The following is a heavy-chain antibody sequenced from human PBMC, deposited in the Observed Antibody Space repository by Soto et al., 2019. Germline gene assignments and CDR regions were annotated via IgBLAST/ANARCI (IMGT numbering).Heavy chain of an antibody. CDR1: GFTFSASA. Sequence: SGGSLRLSCAASGFTFSASALHWVRQASGKGLEWVGRIRSKVNSYATEYAASVKGRFTISRDDSKNTAYLQMNSLRTEDTAVYYCTRHTADYWGQGTLVTVSS. D-gene: IGHD4-17*01. CDR3: TRHTADY. CDR2: IRSKVNSYAT. V-gene: IGHV3-73*01. J-gene: IGHJ4*02.